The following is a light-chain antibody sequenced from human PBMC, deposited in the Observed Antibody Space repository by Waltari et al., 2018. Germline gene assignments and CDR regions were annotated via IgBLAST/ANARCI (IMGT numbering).Light chain of an antibody. CDR1: SSDVGGSNS. CDR2: EVI. Sequence: SALTQPPSASGSPGQSVTISCTGTSSDVGGSNSVSWYQQYPGKAPKLLIYEVIKRPSGIPDRFSGTKSGNTASLTVSGLQAEDEGDYYCSSYAGSNNFVFGPGTKVTVL. CDR3: SSYAGSNNFV. V-gene: IGLV2-8*01. J-gene: IGLJ1*01.